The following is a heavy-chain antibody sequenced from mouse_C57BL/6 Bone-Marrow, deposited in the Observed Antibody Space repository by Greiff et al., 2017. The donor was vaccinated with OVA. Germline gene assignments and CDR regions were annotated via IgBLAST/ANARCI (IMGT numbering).Heavy chain of an antibody. D-gene: IGHD4-1*01. CDR1: GYTFTSYW. Sequence: QVQLQQPGAELVKPGASVKLSCKASGYTFTSYWMHWVKQRPGQGLVWIGMIHPNSGSTNYNEKSKGKATLTVDKSSSTAYMQLSGLTSEDSAVYYCARRRLGRFAYWGQGTLVTVSA. J-gene: IGHJ3*01. CDR3: ARRRLGRFAY. CDR2: IHPNSGST. V-gene: IGHV1-64*01.